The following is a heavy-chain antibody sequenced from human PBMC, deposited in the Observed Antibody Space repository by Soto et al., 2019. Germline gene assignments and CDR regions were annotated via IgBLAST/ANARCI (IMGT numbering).Heavy chain of an antibody. D-gene: IGHD3-3*02. CDR2: TSYDGSDK. J-gene: IGHJ6*02. V-gene: IGHV3-30*04. CDR1: GFTFHSDA. CDR3: ARDLASGYYYYGMDV. Sequence: QVHLVESGGGVVQPGRSLRLSCAASGFTFHSDAMHWVRQAPGKGLEWVAVTSYDGSDKYYADSVKGRFTISRDNSENTLYLQMNSLSAEDTAVYFCARDLASGYYYYGMDVWGQGTKVTVSS.